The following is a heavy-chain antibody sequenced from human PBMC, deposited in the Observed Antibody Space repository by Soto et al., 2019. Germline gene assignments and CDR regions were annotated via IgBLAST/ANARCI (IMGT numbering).Heavy chain of an antibody. V-gene: IGHV1-3*01. D-gene: IGHD3-10*01. Sequence: ASVKVSCKASGYTFTSYAMHWVRQAPGQRLEWMGWINAGNGNTKYSQKFQGRVTITRDTSASTAYMELSSLRSEDTAVYYCARDPAGLLDYYYYMDVWGKGTTVTVSS. J-gene: IGHJ6*03. CDR3: ARDPAGLLDYYYYMDV. CDR2: INAGNGNT. CDR1: GYTFTSYA.